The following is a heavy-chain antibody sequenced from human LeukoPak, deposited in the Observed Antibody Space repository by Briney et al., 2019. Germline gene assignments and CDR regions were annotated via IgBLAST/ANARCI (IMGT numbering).Heavy chain of an antibody. J-gene: IGHJ4*02. CDR3: AREIGLRFDF. D-gene: IGHD5/OR15-5a*01. CDR1: EFTFSSYE. Sequence: GGSLRLSCVASEFTFSSYEMNWVRQAPGKGLEWVSYISSSGNSIYYADSVKGRFTISRDNDKNSLYLQMNSLRAEDTAVFYGAREIGLRFDFWGQGTPVTVSS. CDR2: ISSSGNSI. V-gene: IGHV3-48*03.